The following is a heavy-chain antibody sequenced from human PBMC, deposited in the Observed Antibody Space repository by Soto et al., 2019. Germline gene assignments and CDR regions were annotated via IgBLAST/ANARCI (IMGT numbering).Heavy chain of an antibody. D-gene: IGHD6-19*01. CDR3: AREAGPDRWFDP. Sequence: SETLSLTCTVSGASISSYFWTWIRQPAGKGLDWIGRISTSGTTNYNPSLKSRVTMSVDTSENHFSLNLSSVTAADTAVYYCAREAGPDRWFDPWGQGTLVTVSS. CDR1: GASISSYF. CDR2: ISTSGTT. V-gene: IGHV4-4*07. J-gene: IGHJ5*02.